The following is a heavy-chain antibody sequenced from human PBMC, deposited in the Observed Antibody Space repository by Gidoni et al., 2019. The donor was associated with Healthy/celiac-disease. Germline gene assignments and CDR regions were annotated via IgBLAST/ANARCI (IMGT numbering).Heavy chain of an antibody. D-gene: IGHD6-19*01. Sequence: QVQLVESGGGVVQPGRSLRLSCAASGFTCSSYAMHWVRQAPGKGLEGVAVISYDGSNKYYADSVKGRFTISRDNSKNTLYLQMNSLRAEDTAVYYCARGPSSGWYEDDYWGQGTLVTVSS. CDR3: ARGPSSGWYEDDY. V-gene: IGHV3-30*01. CDR1: GFTCSSYA. CDR2: ISYDGSNK. J-gene: IGHJ4*02.